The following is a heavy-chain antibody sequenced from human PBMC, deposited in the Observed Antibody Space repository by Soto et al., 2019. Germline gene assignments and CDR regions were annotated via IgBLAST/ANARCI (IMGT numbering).Heavy chain of an antibody. CDR3: ARGRVKGL. CDR1: GGSFSGYY. CDR2: INHSGST. D-gene: IGHD3-22*01. V-gene: IGHV4-34*01. Sequence: QVQLQQWGAGLLKPSETLSLTCAVYGGSFSGYYWSWIRQPPGKGLEWIGEINHSGSTNYNPSLQSRVTIAVDTSKNQFSLKLSSVTAADTAVYYCARGRVKGLWGQGTLVTFSS. J-gene: IGHJ4*02.